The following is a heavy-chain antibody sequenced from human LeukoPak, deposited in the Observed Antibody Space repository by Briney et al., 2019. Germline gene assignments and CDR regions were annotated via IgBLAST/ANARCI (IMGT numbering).Heavy chain of an antibody. D-gene: IGHD5-18*01. CDR3: AVGYSPIDY. CDR2: ISGSGSST. V-gene: IGHV3-11*03. CDR1: GFTFSDYY. Sequence: KTGGSLRLSCAASGFTFSDYYMSWIRQAPGKGLEWLSYISGSGSSTNYADSVKGRFTVSRDNAKNSLYLQMNSLRADDTAVYYCAVGYSPIDYWGQGTLVTVSS. J-gene: IGHJ4*02.